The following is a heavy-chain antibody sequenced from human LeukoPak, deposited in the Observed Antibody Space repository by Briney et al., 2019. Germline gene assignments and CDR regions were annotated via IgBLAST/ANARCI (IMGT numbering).Heavy chain of an antibody. CDR1: GYTLTELS. Sequence: ASVKVSCKVSGYTLTELSMHWVRQAPGKGLEWMGGFDPEDGETIYAQKFQGRVTMTEDTSTDTAYMELSSLRSEDTAVYYCATPQPCSSTSCYTFDYWGQGTLVTVSS. CDR3: ATPQPCSSTSCYTFDY. CDR2: FDPEDGET. D-gene: IGHD2-2*02. V-gene: IGHV1-24*01. J-gene: IGHJ4*02.